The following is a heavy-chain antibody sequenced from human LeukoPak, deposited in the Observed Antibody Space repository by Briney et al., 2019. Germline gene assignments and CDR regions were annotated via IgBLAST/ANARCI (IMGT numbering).Heavy chain of an antibody. D-gene: IGHD3-22*01. CDR2: IRGSGGST. CDR3: AKGYYDSSGYSHAFDI. Sequence: GGSLRLSCAASGFTFSSYAMSWVRQAPGKGLEGVSAIRGSGGSTYYADSVKGRFTISRDNSKNTLYLQMNSLRAEDTAVYYCAKGYYDSSGYSHAFDIWGQGTMVTVSS. J-gene: IGHJ3*02. V-gene: IGHV3-23*01. CDR1: GFTFSSYA.